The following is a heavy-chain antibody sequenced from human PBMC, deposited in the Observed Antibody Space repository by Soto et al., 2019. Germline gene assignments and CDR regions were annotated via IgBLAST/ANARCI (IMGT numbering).Heavy chain of an antibody. Sequence: SETLSLTCAVYGGSFSGYYWSWIRQPPGKGLEWIGEINHSGSTNYNPSLKSRVTISVDTSKNQFSLKLSSVTAADTAVYYCARVRFLEWLPRDFDYWCQGTLVTVSS. CDR3: ARVRFLEWLPRDFDY. J-gene: IGHJ4*02. CDR1: GGSFSGYY. V-gene: IGHV4-34*01. D-gene: IGHD3-3*01. CDR2: INHSGST.